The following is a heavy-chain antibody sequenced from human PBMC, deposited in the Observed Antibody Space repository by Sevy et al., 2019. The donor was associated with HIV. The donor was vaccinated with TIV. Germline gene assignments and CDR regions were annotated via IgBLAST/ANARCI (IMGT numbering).Heavy chain of an antibody. CDR1: GFSLSTSGVG. V-gene: IGHV2-5*01. CDR2: IYWNDDK. CDR3: ALTYYYDSSGYPFDY. D-gene: IGHD3-22*01. J-gene: IGHJ4*02. Sequence: SGPTLVKPTQTLTLTCTFSGFSLSTSGVGVGWIRQPPGKALEWLALIYWNDDKRYSPSLKSRLTITKGTSKNQVVLTMTNMEPVDTATYYCALTYYYDSSGYPFDYWGQGTLVTVSS.